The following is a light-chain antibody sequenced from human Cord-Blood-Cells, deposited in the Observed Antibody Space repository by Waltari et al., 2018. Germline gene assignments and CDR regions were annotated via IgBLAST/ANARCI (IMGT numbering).Light chain of an antibody. V-gene: IGKV1-39*01. Sequence: DIQMTQSTSSLSASVGDRVTITCRASQSISSYLNWYQQKPGKAPKLLLYAASSLQSGVPSRFSGSGSGTDFTLTISSLQPEDFATYYCQQIYSTPRTFGQGTKVEIK. J-gene: IGKJ1*01. CDR3: QQIYSTPRT. CDR2: AAS. CDR1: QSISSY.